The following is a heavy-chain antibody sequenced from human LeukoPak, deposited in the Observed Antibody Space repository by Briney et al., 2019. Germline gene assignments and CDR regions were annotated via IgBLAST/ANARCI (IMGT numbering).Heavy chain of an antibody. J-gene: IGHJ4*02. V-gene: IGHV3-23*01. CDR2: ISNSGGST. Sequence: GGSLRLSCAASGFTFSSYAMNWVRQAPGKGLQWVSGISNSGGSTYYADSVKGRFTISRDNSKNTLYLQMNSLRAEDAAVYYCAKETSSSFDYWGQGTLVTVSS. D-gene: IGHD6-6*01. CDR1: GFTFSSYA. CDR3: AKETSSSFDY.